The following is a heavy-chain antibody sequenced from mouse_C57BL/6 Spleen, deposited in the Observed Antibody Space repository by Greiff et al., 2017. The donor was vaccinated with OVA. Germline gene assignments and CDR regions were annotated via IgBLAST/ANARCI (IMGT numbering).Heavy chain of an antibody. D-gene: IGHD1-1*01. CDR1: GFTFSSYG. Sequence: EVQLVESGGDLVKPGGSLKLSCAASGFTFSSYGMSWVRQTPDKRLEWVATISSGGSYTYYPDSVKGRFTISRDNAKNTLYLQMSSLKSEDTAMYYCARTVYYYGSSYYFDYWGQGTTLTVSS. CDR3: ARTVYYYGSSYYFDY. V-gene: IGHV5-6*01. J-gene: IGHJ2*01. CDR2: ISSGGSYT.